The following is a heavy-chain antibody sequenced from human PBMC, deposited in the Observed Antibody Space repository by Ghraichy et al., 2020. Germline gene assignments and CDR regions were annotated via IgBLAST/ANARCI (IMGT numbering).Heavy chain of an antibody. Sequence: GGSLRLSCVGSGFTFSSYSMNWVRQSPGKGLEWVSYITSSSRFISYADSVKGRFTISRDNAQNSLYLEMNSRRDEDTAVYYCARPSKVFRFYYYDGMDVWGQGTTVTVSS. J-gene: IGHJ6*02. CDR1: GFTFSSYS. CDR2: ITSSSRFI. V-gene: IGHV3-48*02. D-gene: IGHD2-8*01. CDR3: ARPSKVFRFYYYDGMDV.